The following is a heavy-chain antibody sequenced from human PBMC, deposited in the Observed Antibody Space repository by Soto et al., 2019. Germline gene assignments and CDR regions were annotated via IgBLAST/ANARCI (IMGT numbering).Heavy chain of an antibody. CDR1: GESFSGYY. CDR2: INHSGST. J-gene: IGHJ6*02. Sequence: TLSLTCAVYGESFSGYYWSWIRQPPGKGLEWIGEINHSGSTNYNPSLKSRVTISVDTSKNQFSLKLSSVTAADTAVYYCVRGTGSGDDSNYGHCYYGMDVCGQGTLDTVYS. CDR3: VRGTGSGDDSNYGHCYYGMDV. D-gene: IGHD4-4*01. V-gene: IGHV4-34*01.